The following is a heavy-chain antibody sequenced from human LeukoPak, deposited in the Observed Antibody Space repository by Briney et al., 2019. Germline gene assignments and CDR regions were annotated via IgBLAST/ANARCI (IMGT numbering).Heavy chain of an antibody. CDR2: IRYDGSNK. D-gene: IGHD1-26*01. Sequence: GGSLRLSCAASGFTFSSYGMHWVRQAPGKGLEWVAFIRYDGSNKYYADSVKGRFTISRDNSKNTLYLQMNSLRAEDTAVYYCAREAHGFREGATLRYFDYWGQGTLVTVSS. J-gene: IGHJ4*02. V-gene: IGHV3-30*02. CDR1: GFTFSSYG. CDR3: AREAHGFREGATLRYFDY.